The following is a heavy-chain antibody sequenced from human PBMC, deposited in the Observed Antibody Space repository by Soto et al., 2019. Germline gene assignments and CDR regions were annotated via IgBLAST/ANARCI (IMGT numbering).Heavy chain of an antibody. V-gene: IGHV4-39*01. J-gene: IGHJ4*02. CDR3: ARHTPAISISDH. D-gene: IGHD2-15*01. CDR1: GGSVTSISSRNYY. CDR2: IYYTGST. Sequence: SETLSLTCTVSGGSVTSISSRNYYWGWIRQPPGKGLEWIGNIYYTGSTYYNPSLKSRVTISLGTSKNQFSLKLTSVTAADTAVYYCARHTPAISISDHWGQGTLVTRLL.